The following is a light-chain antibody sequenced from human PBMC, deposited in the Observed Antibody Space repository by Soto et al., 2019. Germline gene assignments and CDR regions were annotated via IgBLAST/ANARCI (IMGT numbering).Light chain of an antibody. CDR3: QSYDTSLSAYV. CDR2: GNS. CDR1: SSNIGAHYD. Sequence: QSVLTQPPSVSGAPGQRVTISCTGSSSNIGAHYDVHWYQQLPGTAPKLLIYGNSNRPSGVPDRFSGSKSGTSASLAITGLQAEDEADHYCQSYDTSLSAYVFGTGTKVTVL. J-gene: IGLJ1*01. V-gene: IGLV1-40*01.